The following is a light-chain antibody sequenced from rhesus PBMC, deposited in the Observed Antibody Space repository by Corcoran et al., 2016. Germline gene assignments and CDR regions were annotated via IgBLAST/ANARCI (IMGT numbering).Light chain of an antibody. CDR1: QDVNNY. Sequence: DIQMTQSPSSLSASVGDRVTITCRASQDVNNYLSWFQQKPGKPPKPLIFYASRLETGVPSRFSGSRSGTDYTLTINSLQSEDVATYFCQQYNNPPYSFGQGTKVEIK. V-gene: IGKV1-66*01. CDR2: YAS. CDR3: QQYNNPPYS. J-gene: IGKJ2*01.